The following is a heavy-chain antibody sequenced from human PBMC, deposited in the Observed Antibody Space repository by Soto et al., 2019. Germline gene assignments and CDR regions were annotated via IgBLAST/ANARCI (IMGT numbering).Heavy chain of an antibody. Sequence: GGSLRLSCAASGFTVSSNYMSWVRQAPGKGLEWVSVIYSGGSTYYADSVKGRFTISRDNSKNTLYLQMNSLRAEDTAVYYCARAPDFWSGYYYLQYGMDVWGQGTTVTVSS. J-gene: IGHJ6*02. V-gene: IGHV3-53*01. CDR2: IYSGGST. CDR1: GFTVSSNY. CDR3: ARAPDFWSGYYYLQYGMDV. D-gene: IGHD3-3*01.